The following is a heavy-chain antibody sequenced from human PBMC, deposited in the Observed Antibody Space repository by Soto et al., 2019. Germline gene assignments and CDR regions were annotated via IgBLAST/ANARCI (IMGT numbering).Heavy chain of an antibody. CDR2: IVVGSGNT. CDR3: AADLNGALDY. J-gene: IGHJ4*02. V-gene: IGHV1-58*02. CDR1: GFTFTSSA. D-gene: IGHD4-17*01. Sequence: SLKVSCMASGFTFTSSAMQWVRQARGQRLEWIGWIVVGSGNTNYAQKFQERVTITRDMSTSTAYMELSSLRSEDTVVYYCAADLNGALDYWGQGTLVTVSS.